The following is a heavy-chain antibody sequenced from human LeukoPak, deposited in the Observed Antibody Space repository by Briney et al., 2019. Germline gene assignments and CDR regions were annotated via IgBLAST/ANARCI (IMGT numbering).Heavy chain of an antibody. CDR1: GFIVSSKY. CDR2: ISSSSSYI. J-gene: IGHJ5*02. V-gene: IGHV3-21*04. Sequence: PGGSLRLSCAASGFIVSSKYMSWVRQAPGKGLEWVSSISSSSSYIYYADSVKGRFTISRDNSKNTLYLQMNSLRAEDTAVYYCAKTDDIPNWFDPWGQGTLVTVSS. D-gene: IGHD2-15*01. CDR3: AKTDDIPNWFDP.